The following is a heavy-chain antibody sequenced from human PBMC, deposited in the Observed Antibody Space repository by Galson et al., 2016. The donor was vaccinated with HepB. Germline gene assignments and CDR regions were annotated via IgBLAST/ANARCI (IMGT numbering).Heavy chain of an antibody. CDR3: ARDSWGSESSAY. J-gene: IGHJ4*02. Sequence: SLRLSCAVSGFNFREYGMHWVRQAPGKGLEWAALISYDGGDEFYADSVKGRFTVSRDNSRNTSHLQMNALRPEDTAVYYCARDSWGSESSAYWGQGTLVIVSS. CDR2: ISYDGGDE. CDR1: GFNFREYG. V-gene: IGHV3-30*01. D-gene: IGHD3-10*01.